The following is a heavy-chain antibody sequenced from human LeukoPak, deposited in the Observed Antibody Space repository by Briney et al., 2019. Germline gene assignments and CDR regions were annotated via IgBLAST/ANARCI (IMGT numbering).Heavy chain of an antibody. CDR2: IDPNSGGT. V-gene: IGHV1-2*02. CDR3: ARDRYTYGEIAS. D-gene: IGHD5-18*01. CDR1: GYNFNGYF. J-gene: IGHJ4*02. Sequence: ASVKVSCRASGYNFNGYFLHWLRQGPGQGPEWMGWIDPNSGGTIYAQKFQGRVTMTRDTSISTVYMDLSRLTSDDTAVYYCARDRYTYGEIASWGQGTLVIVSS.